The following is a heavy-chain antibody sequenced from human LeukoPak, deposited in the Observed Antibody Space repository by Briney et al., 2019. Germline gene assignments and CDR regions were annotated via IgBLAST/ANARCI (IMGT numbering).Heavy chain of an antibody. CDR3: ARAALRGVAVAGSDY. V-gene: IGHV1-2*02. J-gene: IGHJ4*02. CDR2: TNPNSGGT. D-gene: IGHD6-19*01. Sequence: ASVKVSCKASGYTFTGYYMHWVRQAPGQGLEWMGWTNPNSGGTNYAQKFQGRVTMTMDTSISTAYMELNRLRSDDTAVYYCARAALRGVAVAGSDYWGQGTLVTVSS. CDR1: GYTFTGYY.